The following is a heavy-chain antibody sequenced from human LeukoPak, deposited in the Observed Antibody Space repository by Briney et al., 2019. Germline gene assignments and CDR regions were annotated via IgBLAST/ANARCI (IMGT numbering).Heavy chain of an antibody. Sequence: SETLSLTCTVSGGSISGYYWNWIRQAAGKGLEWVGRIYSNGHIGHNASLKSRVAMSVDTSTNLFSLKLNSLTAADTAVYYCARERSESPGSGYDMDVWGKGTPVIVSS. CDR2: IYSNGHI. J-gene: IGHJ6*03. D-gene: IGHD1-14*01. CDR1: GGSISGYY. CDR3: ARERSESPGSGYDMDV. V-gene: IGHV4-4*07.